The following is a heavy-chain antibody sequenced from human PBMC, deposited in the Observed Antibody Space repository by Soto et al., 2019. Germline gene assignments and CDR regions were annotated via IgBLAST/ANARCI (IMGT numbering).Heavy chain of an antibody. CDR1: GYTFTSYG. Sequence: GASVKVSCKASGYTFTSYGISWVRQAPGQGLEWMGWISAYNGNTNYAQKLQGRVTMTTDTSTSTAYMELRSLRSDDTAVYYCARDPRTQLWPPGGYWFDPWGQGTLVTVSS. J-gene: IGHJ5*02. V-gene: IGHV1-18*04. CDR3: ARDPRTQLWPPGGYWFDP. D-gene: IGHD5-18*01. CDR2: ISAYNGNT.